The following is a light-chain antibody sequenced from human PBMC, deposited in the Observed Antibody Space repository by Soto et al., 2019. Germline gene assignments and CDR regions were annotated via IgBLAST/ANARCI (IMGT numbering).Light chain of an antibody. J-gene: IGKJ2*01. CDR2: DAS. CDR3: QQYDIWPPYT. CDR1: QNIRSS. V-gene: IGKV3-15*01. Sequence: QRTPPRSSSPRQGATLSCMASQNIRSSLAWYQQRPGQAPRLLIYDASTRATGIPPRFSGGGSGTEFTVTISSLQSEDFAIYYCQQYDIWPPYTFGQGAKVDI.